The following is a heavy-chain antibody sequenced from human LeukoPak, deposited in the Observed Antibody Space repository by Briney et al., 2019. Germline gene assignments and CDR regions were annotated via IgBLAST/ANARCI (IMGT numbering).Heavy chain of an antibody. J-gene: IGHJ4*02. CDR3: ARGARAGYNLEPFDY. Sequence: SETLSLTCTVSGGSMSSYYWSWIRQPPGKGLEWIGYIYYSGSTKYNPSLKSRVTMSVDTSKNQFSLKLSSVTAADTAVYYCARGARAGYNLEPFDYWGQGTLVTVSS. V-gene: IGHV4-59*08. CDR1: GGSMSSYY. CDR2: IYYSGST. D-gene: IGHD5-24*01.